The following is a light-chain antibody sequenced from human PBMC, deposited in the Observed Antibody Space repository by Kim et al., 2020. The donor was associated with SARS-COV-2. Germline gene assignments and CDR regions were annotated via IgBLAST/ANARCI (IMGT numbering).Light chain of an antibody. CDR1: QSGSTD. J-gene: IGKJ4*01. CDR2: DAS. V-gene: IGKV3-11*01. Sequence: WSPGERAPLSCRASQSGSTDLSWYQQKPGQAPRLLISDASDRATGIPARFGGSGFGTDFTLTISSLEPEDSAVYYCLQRNHWPLTFGGGTKVDIK. CDR3: LQRNHWPLT.